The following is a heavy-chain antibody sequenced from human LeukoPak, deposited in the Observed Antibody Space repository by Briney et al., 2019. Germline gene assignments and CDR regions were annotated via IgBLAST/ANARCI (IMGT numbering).Heavy chain of an antibody. CDR3: ASSVSYSTIEY. Sequence: SETLSLTCAVYGGSFSGYYWSWIRQPPGKGLEWIGEINHSGSSNYNPSLKSRVTISVDTSKNQFSLKLSSVTAADTAVYYCASSVSYSTIEYWGQGTLVTVSS. CDR1: GGSFSGYY. V-gene: IGHV4-34*01. D-gene: IGHD1-26*01. J-gene: IGHJ4*02. CDR2: INHSGSS.